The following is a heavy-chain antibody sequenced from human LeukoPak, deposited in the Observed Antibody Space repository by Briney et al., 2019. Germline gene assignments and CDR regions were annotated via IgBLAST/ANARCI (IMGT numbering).Heavy chain of an antibody. CDR3: ARDIEFAIPEGVGDWFDP. CDR1: GFTFSSYS. J-gene: IGHJ5*02. Sequence: GGSLRLSCAASGFTFSSYSMNWVRQAPGKGLEWVSSISSSSSYIYYADSVKGRFTISRDNAKNSLYLQMNSLRAEDTAVYYCARDIEFAIPEGVGDWFDPWGQGTLVTVSS. D-gene: IGHD1-14*01. V-gene: IGHV3-21*01. CDR2: ISSSSSYI.